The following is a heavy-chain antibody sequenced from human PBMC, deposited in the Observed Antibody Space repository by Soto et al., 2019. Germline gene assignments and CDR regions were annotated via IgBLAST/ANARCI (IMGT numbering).Heavy chain of an antibody. Sequence: GGSLSLSCAASGFTFSSYSMNWVRQAPGKGLEWVSYISSSSSTIYYADSVKGRFTISRDNAKNSLYLQRNSLRDEDTAVYYCARDHNPGYSSSWYGYWGQGTLVTVSS. CDR1: GFTFSSYS. CDR3: ARDHNPGYSSSWYGY. CDR2: ISSSSSTI. J-gene: IGHJ4*02. V-gene: IGHV3-48*02. D-gene: IGHD6-13*01.